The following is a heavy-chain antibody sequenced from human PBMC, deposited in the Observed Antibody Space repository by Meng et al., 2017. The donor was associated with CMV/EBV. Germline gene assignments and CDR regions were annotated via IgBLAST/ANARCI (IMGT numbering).Heavy chain of an antibody. J-gene: IGHJ6*02. CDR2: IYYSGST. Sequence: SETLSLTCTVSGGSVSSGSYYWSWIRQPPGKGLEWIGYIYYSGSTNYNPSLKSRVTISVDTSKNQFSLKLGSVTAADTAVYYCARDFVITIFGVVSYYGMDVWGQGTTVTVSS. V-gene: IGHV4-61*01. CDR1: GGSVSSGSYY. D-gene: IGHD3-3*01. CDR3: ARDFVITIFGVVSYYGMDV.